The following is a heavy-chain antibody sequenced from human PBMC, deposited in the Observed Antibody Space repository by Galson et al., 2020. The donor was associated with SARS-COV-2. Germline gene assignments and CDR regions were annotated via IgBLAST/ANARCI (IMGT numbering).Heavy chain of an antibody. CDR3: ARGGLELLYAFDV. D-gene: IGHD2-21*02. J-gene: IGHJ3*01. Sequence: TGGSLRLSREASGFTFSSYTMPWVRQAPGKGLEWVAVISDDGGNKYYADSVKGRFTISRDNSKNTLYLHMNSLRAEDTAVYYCARGGLELLYAFDVWGQGTMVTVSS. CDR2: ISDDGGNK. CDR1: GFTFSSYT. V-gene: IGHV3-30-3*01.